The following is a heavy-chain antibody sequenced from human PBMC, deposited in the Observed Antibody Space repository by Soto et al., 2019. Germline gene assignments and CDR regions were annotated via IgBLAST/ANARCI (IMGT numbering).Heavy chain of an antibody. V-gene: IGHV3-30*18. CDR2: ISYDGSNK. Sequence: GXSLRLSCAASGFTFSSYGMHCVRQAPGKGLEWVTVISYDGSNKYYADSVKGRFTISRDNSKNTLYLQMNSLRAEDTAVYYCAKDLEAYWGQGTLVTVSS. CDR1: GFTFSSYG. J-gene: IGHJ4*02. CDR3: AKDLEAY.